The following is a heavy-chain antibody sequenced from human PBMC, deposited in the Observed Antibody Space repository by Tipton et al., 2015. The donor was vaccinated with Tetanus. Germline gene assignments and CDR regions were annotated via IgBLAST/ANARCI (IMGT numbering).Heavy chain of an antibody. CDR2: ISYDGNTE. CDR1: GFTFSIYG. V-gene: IGHV3-30*18. J-gene: IGHJ5*01. CDR3: AKDLRYLSSWHDS. D-gene: IGHD6-13*01. Sequence: SLRLSCAASGFTFSIYGMYWVRQAPGKGLEWVAFISYDGNTEYYAKSGKGRFSISRDNSKHTLYLQMNSRGPEDTAVYYCAKDLRYLSSWHDSWGQGALVTVSS.